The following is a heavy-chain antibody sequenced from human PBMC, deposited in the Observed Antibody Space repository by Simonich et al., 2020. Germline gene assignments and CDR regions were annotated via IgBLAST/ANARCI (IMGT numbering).Heavy chain of an antibody. CDR2: SYPVYADT. V-gene: IGHV5-51*01. CDR3: ARQLNDFDI. J-gene: IGHJ3*02. CDR1: GYSFTSSW. D-gene: IGHD1-1*01. Sequence: EVQLVQSGAEVKKPGESLKISCKGSGYSFTSSWIGGVRQMPGKGLEWMGISYPVYADTRYSPSFQGQVTSAADKSNSTAYLQWSSLKASDTAMYYCARQLNDFDIWGQGTKVTVSS.